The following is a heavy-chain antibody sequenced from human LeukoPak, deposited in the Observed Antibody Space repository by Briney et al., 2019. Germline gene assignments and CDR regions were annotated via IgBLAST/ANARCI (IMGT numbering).Heavy chain of an antibody. V-gene: IGHV3-48*03. CDR3: ARVPMLYGMDV. CDR2: ISSSGSTI. D-gene: IGHD2-8*01. J-gene: IGHJ6*02. Sequence: GGSLRLSCAASGFTFSSYEMNWVRQAPGKGLEWVSYISSSGSTIYCADSVKGRFTISRDNAKNSLYLQMNSLRAEDTAVYYCARVPMLYGMDVWGQGTTVTVSS. CDR1: GFTFSSYE.